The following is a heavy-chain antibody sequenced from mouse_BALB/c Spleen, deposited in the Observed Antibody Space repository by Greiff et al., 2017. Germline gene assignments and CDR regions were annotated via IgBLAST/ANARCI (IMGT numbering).Heavy chain of an antibody. V-gene: IGHV5-17*02. J-gene: IGHJ4*01. CDR1: GFTFSSFG. CDR3: ARSPSYYGNYGYAMDY. CDR2: ISSGSSTI. D-gene: IGHD2-10*01. Sequence: VQLQQSGGGLVQPGGSRKLSCAASGFTFSSFGMHWVRQAPEKGLEWVAYISSGSSTIYYADTVKGRFTISRDNPKNTLFLQMTSLRSEDTAMYYCARSPSYYGNYGYAMDYWGQGTSVTVSS.